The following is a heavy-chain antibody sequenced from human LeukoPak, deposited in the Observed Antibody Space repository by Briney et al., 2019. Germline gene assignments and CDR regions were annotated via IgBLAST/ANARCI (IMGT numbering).Heavy chain of an antibody. CDR3: ARSIVPDGTSPFDY. D-gene: IGHD6-13*01. CDR2: ITSTGRYI. V-gene: IGHV3-21*01. Sequence: GGSLRLSCAASGFTFIDYTMNWVRQAPGKGLEWVSSITSTGRYIFYADSLRGRFTISRDNAKKSLYLQMNSLRAEDTAVYYCARSIVPDGTSPFDYWGQGTLVTVSS. J-gene: IGHJ4*02. CDR1: GFTFIDYT.